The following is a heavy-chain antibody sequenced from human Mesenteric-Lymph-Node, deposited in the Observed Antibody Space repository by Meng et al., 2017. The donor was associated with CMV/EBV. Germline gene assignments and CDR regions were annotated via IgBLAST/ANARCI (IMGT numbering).Heavy chain of an antibody. V-gene: IGHV3-30*02. Sequence: GGSLRLSCAASGFTFSDYYMSWIRQAPGKGLEWVAFIRYDGSNKYYADSVKGRFTISRDNSKNTLYLQMNSLRAEDTAVYYCAKDQGSTAAYFDYWGQGTLVTVSS. J-gene: IGHJ4*02. D-gene: IGHD2-2*01. CDR1: GFTFSDYY. CDR3: AKDQGSTAAYFDY. CDR2: IRYDGSNK.